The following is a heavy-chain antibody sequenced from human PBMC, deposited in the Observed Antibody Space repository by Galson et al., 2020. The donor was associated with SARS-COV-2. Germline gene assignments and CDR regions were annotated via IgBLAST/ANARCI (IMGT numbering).Heavy chain of an antibody. V-gene: IGHV3-7*01. Sequence: GGSLRPSCAASGFTFSSYWMSWVRQAQGKGLEWVANIKQDGSEKYYVESVKGRFTISRDNAKNSLYLQMNSLRAEDTAVYYRARNRDSSGYYYEIDYWGQGTLVTVSS. J-gene: IGHJ4*02. D-gene: IGHD3-22*01. CDR3: ARNRDSSGYYYEIDY. CDR2: IKQDGSEK. CDR1: GFTFSSYW.